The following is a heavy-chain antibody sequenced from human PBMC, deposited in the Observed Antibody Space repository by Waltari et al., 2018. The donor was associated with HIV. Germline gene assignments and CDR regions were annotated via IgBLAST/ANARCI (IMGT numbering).Heavy chain of an antibody. CDR3: AKDHGSYSSSYFCPFDY. CDR2: IQFDGSNK. D-gene: IGHD3-22*01. CDR1: AFNFSSFG. V-gene: IGHV3-30*02. Sequence: QVHLVESGGGVVQPGVSLRLSCAASAFNFSSFGLHWIRQAPGKGLEWVAFIQFDGSNKYYADSLKGRFTISRDNAKNSVYLQMDSLRVEDTAVYYCAKDHGSYSSSYFCPFDYWGKGTLLTVSS. J-gene: IGHJ4*02.